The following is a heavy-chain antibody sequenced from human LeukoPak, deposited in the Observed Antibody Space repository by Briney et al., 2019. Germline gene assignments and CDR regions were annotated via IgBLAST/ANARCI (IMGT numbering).Heavy chain of an antibody. CDR2: ISAYNGNT. V-gene: IGHV1-18*01. J-gene: IGHJ6*02. CDR1: GYTFTSYG. Sequence: ASVKVSCKASGYTFTSYGISWVRQAPGQGLEWMGWISAYNGNTNYAQKLQGRVTMTTDTSTSTAYMELRSLRSDDTAVYYCARENVLLRFGESPYYGMDVWGQGTTVTVSS. CDR3: ARENVLLRFGESPYYGMDV. D-gene: IGHD3-10*01.